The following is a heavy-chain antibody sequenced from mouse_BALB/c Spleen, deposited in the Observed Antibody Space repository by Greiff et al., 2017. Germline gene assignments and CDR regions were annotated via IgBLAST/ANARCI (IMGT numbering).Heavy chain of an antibody. D-gene: IGHD2-4*01. CDR3: ARHDYDGGDYFDY. V-gene: IGHV1-80*01. CDR2: IYPGDGDT. CDR1: GYAFSSYW. Sequence: VQLQQSGAELVRPGSSVKISCKASGYAFSSYWMNWVKQRPGQGLEWIGQIYPGDGDTNYNGKFKGKATLTADKSSSTAYMQLSSLTSEDSAVYFCARHDYDGGDYFDYWGQGTTLTVSS. J-gene: IGHJ2*01.